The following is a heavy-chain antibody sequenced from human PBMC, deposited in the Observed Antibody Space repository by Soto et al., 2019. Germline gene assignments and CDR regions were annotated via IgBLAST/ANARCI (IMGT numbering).Heavy chain of an antibody. D-gene: IGHD3-16*01. CDR1: GFTFGNAW. V-gene: IGHV3-15*02. Sequence: EVQLVESGGALVKPGGSLRLSCAGSGFTFGNAWMTWVRQAPGKGLEWVARFKTKTDGGAIDYAAPVKGRFTISRDDSKNTLFPQMNSLKSQDPAVYYCTTAGDFGGFAYLGQGTLVSVSS. J-gene: IGHJ4*02. CDR3: TTAGDFGGFAY. CDR2: FKTKTDGGAI.